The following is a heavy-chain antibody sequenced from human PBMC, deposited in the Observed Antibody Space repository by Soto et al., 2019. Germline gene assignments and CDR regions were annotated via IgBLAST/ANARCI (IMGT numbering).Heavy chain of an antibody. CDR1: GFTFSSYS. CDR3: ARGKAAALEL. J-gene: IGHJ4*02. CDR2: ISSSSSYI. D-gene: IGHD6-13*01. V-gene: IGHV3-21*01. Sequence: GGSLRLSCVASGFTFSSYSMNWVRQAPGKVLEWVSSISSSSSYIYYADSVKGRFTISRDNAKNSLYLQMNSLRAEDTAVYYCARGKAAALELWGQGTLVTVSS.